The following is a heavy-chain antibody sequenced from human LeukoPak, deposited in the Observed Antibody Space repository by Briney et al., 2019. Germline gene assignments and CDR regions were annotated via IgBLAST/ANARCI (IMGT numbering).Heavy chain of an antibody. V-gene: IGHV4-34*01. Sequence: SETLSLTCAVYGGSFSGYYWSWIRQPPGKGLEWIGEINHSGSTNYNPSLKSRVTISVDTSKNQFSLKLSSVTAANTAVYYCARRPGYYDSSGYGMDVWGQGTTVTVSS. J-gene: IGHJ6*02. CDR3: ARRPGYYDSSGYGMDV. CDR2: INHSGST. D-gene: IGHD3-22*01. CDR1: GGSFSGYY.